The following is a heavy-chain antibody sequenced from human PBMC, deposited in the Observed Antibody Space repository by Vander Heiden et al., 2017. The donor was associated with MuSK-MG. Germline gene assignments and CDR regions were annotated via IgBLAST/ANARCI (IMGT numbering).Heavy chain of an antibody. CDR3: ASRDTSGWYEGNAFDI. CDR1: GFTFSSYA. J-gene: IGHJ3*02. V-gene: IGHV3-30*04. D-gene: IGHD6-19*01. Sequence: VQLVESGGGVVQPGRSLRLSCAASGFTFSSYAMHWVRQAPGKGLEWVAVISYDGSNKYYADSVKGRFTISRDNSKNTLYLQMNSLRAEDTAVYYCASRDTSGWYEGNAFDIWGQGTMVTVSS. CDR2: ISYDGSNK.